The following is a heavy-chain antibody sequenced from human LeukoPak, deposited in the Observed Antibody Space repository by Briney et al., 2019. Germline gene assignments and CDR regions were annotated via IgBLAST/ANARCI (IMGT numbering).Heavy chain of an antibody. CDR1: GFTFSNFD. D-gene: IGHD3-10*01. CDR3: ARGLSYGSGTSPANWFDP. CDR2: ICYDGSNK. Sequence: GTSLRLSCAAPGFTFSNFDMHWVRQAPGKGLEWVATICYDGSNKSYADSVKGRFTISRDNSKKTLHLQMNSLRTEDTAVYYCARGLSYGSGTSPANWFDPWGQGTLVTVSS. V-gene: IGHV3-33*01. J-gene: IGHJ5*02.